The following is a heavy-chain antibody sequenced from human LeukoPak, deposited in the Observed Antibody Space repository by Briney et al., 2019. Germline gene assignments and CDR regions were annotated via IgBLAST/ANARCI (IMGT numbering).Heavy chain of an antibody. J-gene: IGHJ4*02. V-gene: IGHV3-48*03. CDR1: GFTFSSYE. D-gene: IGHD3-10*01. Sequence: GGSLRLSCAASGFTFSSYEMNWVRQAPGKGLEWVSYISSSGSTIYYADSVKGRFTISRDHATNSLYLQMNSLRAEDTAVYYCARGLAYYYGSGSYGFDYWGQGTLVTVSS. CDR3: ARGLAYYYGSGSYGFDY. CDR2: ISSSGSTI.